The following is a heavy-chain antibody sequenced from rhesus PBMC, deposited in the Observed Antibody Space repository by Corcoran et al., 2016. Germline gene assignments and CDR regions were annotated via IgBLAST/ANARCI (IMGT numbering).Heavy chain of an antibody. J-gene: IGHJ2*01. CDR3: ARQILLWNWYFDL. V-gene: IGHV4-65*02. Sequence: QVQLQESGPGLVKPSETLSLTRAVSGGSISRSNWRSWIRQPPGNGLEWIGNIRGSSGSTYYNPSLKSRVTISKDTSKNQFSLKLSSVTAADTAVYYCARQILLWNWYFDLWGPGTPITISS. D-gene: IGHD2-27*01. CDR2: IRGSSGST. CDR1: GGSISRSNW.